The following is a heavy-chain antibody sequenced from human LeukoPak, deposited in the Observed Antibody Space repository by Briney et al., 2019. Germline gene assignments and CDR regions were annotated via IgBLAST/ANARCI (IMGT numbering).Heavy chain of an antibody. Sequence: ASVKVSCKASGYTFTNHYIQWVRQAPGQGLEWMGRVSPADGDTNFARKFQDRVAMTRDTSISTVYMELSRLRYDDTAVYYCARGTMISVAPTFDIWGQGTMVTVSS. J-gene: IGHJ3*02. CDR1: GYTFTNHY. V-gene: IGHV1-2*06. D-gene: IGHD3-22*01. CDR3: ARGTMISVAPTFDI. CDR2: VSPADGDT.